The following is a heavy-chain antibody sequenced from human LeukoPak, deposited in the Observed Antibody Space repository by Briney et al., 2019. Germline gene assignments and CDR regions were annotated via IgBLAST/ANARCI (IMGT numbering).Heavy chain of an antibody. Sequence: GGPLRLSCAASGFTFSSHAMNWVRQAPGKGLEWVSGIYGNAGRTFYADSVKGRFTMSRDNSKNTLYLQMDSLRAEDTAMYYCARARSDNYYSGVNYWGQGTLVTVSS. CDR3: ARARSDNYYSGVNY. D-gene: IGHD3-22*01. V-gene: IGHV3-23*01. CDR1: GFTFSSHA. CDR2: IYGNAGRT. J-gene: IGHJ4*02.